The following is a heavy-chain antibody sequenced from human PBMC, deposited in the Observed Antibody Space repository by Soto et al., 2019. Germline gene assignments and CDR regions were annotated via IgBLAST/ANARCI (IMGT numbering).Heavy chain of an antibody. CDR2: IWYDGSNK. D-gene: IGHD2-2*01. CDR1: GFTFSSYG. V-gene: IGHV3-33*01. CDR3: ARYDCSSTSCYYFYFDY. Sequence: GGSLRLSCAASGFTFSSYGMHWVRQAPGKGLEWVAVIWYDGSNKYYADSVKGRFTISRDNSKNTLYLQMNSLRAEDTAVYYCARYDCSSTSCYYFYFDYWGQGTLVTVSS. J-gene: IGHJ4*02.